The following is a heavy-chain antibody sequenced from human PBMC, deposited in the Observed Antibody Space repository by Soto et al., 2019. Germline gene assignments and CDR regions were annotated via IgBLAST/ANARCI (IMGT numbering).Heavy chain of an antibody. CDR1: GYSFTNYH. CDR3: ARGDSTDCSNGVCSFFYNHDMDV. CDR2: INPKSGGT. J-gene: IGHJ6*02. V-gene: IGHV1-2*04. Sequence: ASVKVSCKASGYSFTNYHIHWVRQAPGQGLEWLGRINPKSGGTSTAQKFQGWVTMTTDTSISTASMELTRLTSDDTAIYYCARGDSTDCSNGVCSFFYNHDMDVWGQGTTVTVSS. D-gene: IGHD2-8*01.